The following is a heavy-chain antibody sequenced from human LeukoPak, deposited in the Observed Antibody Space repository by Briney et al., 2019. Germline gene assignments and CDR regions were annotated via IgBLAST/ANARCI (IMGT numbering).Heavy chain of an antibody. Sequence: ASVKVSCKASGYTFTTYYMHWVRQAPGQGLEWMGIINPSGGSTSYAQMFQGRITMTRDMSTSTVHMELSSLRSEDTAVYYCARGLGSGSYYGYWGQGTLVTVSS. V-gene: IGHV1-46*01. CDR1: GYTFTTYY. CDR3: ARGLGSGSYYGY. J-gene: IGHJ4*02. D-gene: IGHD1-26*01. CDR2: INPSGGST.